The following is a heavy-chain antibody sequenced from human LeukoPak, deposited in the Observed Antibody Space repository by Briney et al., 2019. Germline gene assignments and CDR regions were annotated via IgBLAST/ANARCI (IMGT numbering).Heavy chain of an antibody. CDR2: IKQDGSEK. Sequence: GSLRLSCAASGFAFNTFWMSWVRQAPGKGLEWVANIKQDGSEKYYVESVKGRFTISRDNAKNSLHLQMNSLRVDDTAVYYCARARYTYGAFYYWGLGALVTVSS. J-gene: IGHJ4*02. V-gene: IGHV3-7*01. D-gene: IGHD5-18*01. CDR1: GFAFNTFW. CDR3: ARARYTYGAFYY.